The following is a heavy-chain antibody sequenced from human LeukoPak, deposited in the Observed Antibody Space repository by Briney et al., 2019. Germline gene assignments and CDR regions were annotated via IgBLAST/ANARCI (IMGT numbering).Heavy chain of an antibody. D-gene: IGHD1-26*01. Sequence: PGGSLRLSCAASGFIVSSNYMSWVRQAPGKGLEWVSLIYSGGSTYYADSVKGRFTISRDNSKNTLYLQMNSLRAEDTAVYYCARVLWELLGRGGSYYFDYWGQGTLVTVSS. CDR1: GFIVSSNY. J-gene: IGHJ4*02. V-gene: IGHV3-53*01. CDR3: ARVLWELLGRGGSYYFDY. CDR2: IYSGGST.